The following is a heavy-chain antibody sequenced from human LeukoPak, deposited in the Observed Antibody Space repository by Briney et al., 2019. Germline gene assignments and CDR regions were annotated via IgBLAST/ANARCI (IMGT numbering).Heavy chain of an antibody. CDR2: ISYDGSNK. CDR1: GFTFSSYG. V-gene: IGHV3-30*03. J-gene: IGHJ4*02. Sequence: GGSLRLSCAASGFTFSSYGMHWVRQAPGKGLEWVAVISYDGSNKYYADSVKGRFTISRDNSKNTLYLQMNSLRAEDTAVYYCAAALTGSGYDQRADYWGQGTLVTVSS. CDR3: AAALTGSGYDQRADY. D-gene: IGHD5-12*01.